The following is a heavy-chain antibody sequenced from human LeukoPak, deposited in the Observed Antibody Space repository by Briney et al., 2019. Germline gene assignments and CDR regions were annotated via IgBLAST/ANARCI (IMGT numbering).Heavy chain of an antibody. J-gene: IGHJ4*02. CDR3: ARGPNWGSRVFDY. D-gene: IGHD7-27*01. CDR2: IYYSGST. CDR1: GGSISSSSYY. Sequence: SETLSLTCTVSGGSISSSSYYWGWIRQPPGKGLEWIGSIYYSGSTYYNPSLKSRVTISVDTSKNQFSLKLSSVTAADTAVYYCARGPNWGSRVFDYWGQGTLVTVSS. V-gene: IGHV4-39*01.